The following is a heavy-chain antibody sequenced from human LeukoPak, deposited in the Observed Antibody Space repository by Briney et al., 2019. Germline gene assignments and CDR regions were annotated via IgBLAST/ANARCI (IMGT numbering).Heavy chain of an antibody. J-gene: IGHJ4*02. CDR2: ISGSGGST. V-gene: IGHV3-23*01. CDR3: TTDRRECCTNTSCFVDY. CDR1: GFTFNNYA. Sequence: GGSLRLSCAASGFTFNNYAMNWVRQAPGKGLEWVSAISGSGGSTYYADSVKGRFTISRDNSKDTVYLQMNSLRAEDTAVYYCTTDRRECCTNTSCFVDYWGQGTLVTVSS. D-gene: IGHD2-2*01.